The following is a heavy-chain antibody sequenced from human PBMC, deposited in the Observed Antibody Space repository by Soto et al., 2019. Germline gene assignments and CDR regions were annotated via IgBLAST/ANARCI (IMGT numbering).Heavy chain of an antibody. V-gene: IGHV3-23*01. CDR3: AKQSSSWYLSWFDP. CDR1: GFTFSSYA. CDR2: ISGSGGST. D-gene: IGHD6-13*01. Sequence: GGSLRLSCAASGFTFSSYAMSWVRQAPGKGLEWDAAISGSGGSTYYADSVKGRFTLTRDNSKNTLYLQMNSLRVEDTAVYYCAKQSSSWYLSWFDPWGQGTLVTVSS. J-gene: IGHJ5*02.